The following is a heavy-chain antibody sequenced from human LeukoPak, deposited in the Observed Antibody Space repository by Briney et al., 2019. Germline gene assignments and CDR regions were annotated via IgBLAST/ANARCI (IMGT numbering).Heavy chain of an antibody. CDR2: INHCACT. J-gene: IGHJ4*02. D-gene: IGHD2-2*01. V-gene: IGHV4-34*01. CDR1: GSFGAYQ. CDR3: ARDFRAPGYCSSTSCSGVDY. Sequence: SEPLSLTCGGSFGAYQYNWSRQPPGKGLEWIGEINHCACTSYNPSLKSRVSISVDTSKNHFSLKVTSVTAAATAVNYCARDFRAPGYCSSTSCSGVDYWGQGTLVTVSS.